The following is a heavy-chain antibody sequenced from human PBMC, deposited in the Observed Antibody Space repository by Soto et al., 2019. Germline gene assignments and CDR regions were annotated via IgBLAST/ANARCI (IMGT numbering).Heavy chain of an antibody. D-gene: IGHD3-10*01. CDR1: GFPFGNFL. Sequence: PGGSPRLSCTASGFPFGNFLMSWFRQAPGKGMEWVGFIRSQPYGGTAEYAASVRGRFTISRDDSKGIAYLQMNSLQTEDSGVYYCIGSFPFWGQGTLVTVSS. CDR2: IRSQPYGGTA. V-gene: IGHV3-49*03. CDR3: IGSFPF. J-gene: IGHJ4*02.